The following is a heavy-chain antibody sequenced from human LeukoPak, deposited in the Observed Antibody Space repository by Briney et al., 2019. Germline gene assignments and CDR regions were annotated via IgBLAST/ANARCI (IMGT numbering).Heavy chain of an antibody. CDR2: ISSGGSDT. V-gene: IGHV3-74*03. D-gene: IGHD1-14*01. J-gene: IGHJ5*02. Sequence: GGSLRLSCVASRCSFSSYWLHWVRQDQGKGLVWVSRISSGGSDTKYADSVKGRFAISRDNAKNTLYLQMNSLRAEDTAVYYCGRDQTQTGPTTLDLWGQGTQVTVSS. CDR3: GRDQTQTGPTTLDL. CDR1: RCSFSSYW.